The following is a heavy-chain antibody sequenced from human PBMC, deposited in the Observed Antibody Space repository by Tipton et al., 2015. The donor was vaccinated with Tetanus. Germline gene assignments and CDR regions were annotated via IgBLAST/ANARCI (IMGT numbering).Heavy chain of an antibody. CDR3: ARNVYTVTNDAFDI. V-gene: IGHV4-30-4*08. CDR2: IHHSGLA. J-gene: IGHJ3*02. Sequence: TLSLTCSVSGYSITRGSYYWSWIRQPPGKGLEWIAFIHHSGLAFSEPSLKSRVSISIDTSQNQFSLRLTSVTAADTAVYFCARNVYTVTNDAFDIWGHGTLVNVSS. D-gene: IGHD4-11*01. CDR1: GYSITRGSYY.